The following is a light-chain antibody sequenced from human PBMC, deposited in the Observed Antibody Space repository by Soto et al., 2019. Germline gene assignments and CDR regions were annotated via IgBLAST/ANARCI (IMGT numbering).Light chain of an antibody. CDR3: QQYGSSPLT. V-gene: IGKV3-20*01. Sequence: EIVLTQSPGTLSLSPGERATLSCRASQSVSSSSLAWYQQKPGQTPRVLIYGASSRATGIPDRFSGSGSGTDFTLTISRLEPEDFAVYWCQQYGSSPLTFGGGTKVDIK. J-gene: IGKJ4*01. CDR1: QSVSSSS. CDR2: GAS.